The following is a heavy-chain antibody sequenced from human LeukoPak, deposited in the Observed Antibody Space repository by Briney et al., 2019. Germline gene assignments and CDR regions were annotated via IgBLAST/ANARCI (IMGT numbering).Heavy chain of an antibody. V-gene: IGHV1-2*02. CDR1: GYTFTGYY. D-gene: IGHD1-26*01. Sequence: ASVKVFCKASGYTFTGYYMHWVRQAPGQGLEWMGWINPNSGGTNYAQKFQGRVTMTRDTSISTAYMELSRLRSDDTAVYYCARDIDYLKREWETTRNDAFDIWGQGTMVTVSS. J-gene: IGHJ3*02. CDR3: ARDIDYLKREWETTRNDAFDI. CDR2: INPNSGGT.